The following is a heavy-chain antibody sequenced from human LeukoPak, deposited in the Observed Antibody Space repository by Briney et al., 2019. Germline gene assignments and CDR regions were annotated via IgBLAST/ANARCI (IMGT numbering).Heavy chain of an antibody. J-gene: IGHJ4*02. V-gene: IGHV3-9*01. CDR3: AKGPGMATVKRYLDY. CDR1: GFTFDDHA. CDR2: LSWNSGSI. D-gene: IGHD5-24*01. Sequence: GRSLRLSCAASGFTFDDHAMHWVRQAPGKGLEWVSGLSWNSGSIDYADSVKGRFTISRDNAMNSLYLQMNSLRAEDTALYYCAKGPGMATVKRYLDYWGQGTLVTVSS.